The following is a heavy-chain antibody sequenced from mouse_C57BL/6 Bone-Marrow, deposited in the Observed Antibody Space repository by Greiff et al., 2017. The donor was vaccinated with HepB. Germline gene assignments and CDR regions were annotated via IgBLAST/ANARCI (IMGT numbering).Heavy chain of an antibody. CDR1: GFTFSDYY. Sequence: EVQLVESEGGLVQPGSSMKLSCTASGFTFSDYYMAWVRQVPEKGLEWVANINYDGSSTYYLDSLKSRFIISRDNAKNILYLQMSSLKSEDTATYYCARACDGRNWYFDVWGTGTTVTVSS. V-gene: IGHV5-16*01. J-gene: IGHJ1*03. CDR2: INYDGSST. CDR3: ARACDGRNWYFDV.